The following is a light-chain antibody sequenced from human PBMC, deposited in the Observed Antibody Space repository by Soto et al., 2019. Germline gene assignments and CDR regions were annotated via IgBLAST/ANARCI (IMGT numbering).Light chain of an antibody. V-gene: IGKV3-20*01. J-gene: IGKJ4*01. CDR2: GAS. CDR1: QSVSSL. Sequence: EVVMTQSPATLSVSPGERATLSCRASQSVSSLLAWYQQKPGQAPRLLIYGASSRATGIPDRFSGSGSGTDFTLTISRLEPEDFAVYYCQQYGSSPLTFGGGTKVDIK. CDR3: QQYGSSPLT.